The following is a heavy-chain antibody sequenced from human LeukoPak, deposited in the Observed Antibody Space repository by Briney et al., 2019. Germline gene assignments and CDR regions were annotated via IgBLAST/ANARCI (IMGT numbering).Heavy chain of an antibody. Sequence: GGSLRLSCAASGFTFSSYAMSWVRQAPGKGLEWVSAISGSGGSTYYADSVKGRFTISRDNSKNTLYLQMNSLRAEDTAVYYCAKVPVGATTEYYFDYWGQGTLVTVSS. CDR3: AKVPVGATTEYYFDY. CDR2: ISGSGGST. CDR1: GFTFSSYA. V-gene: IGHV3-23*01. D-gene: IGHD1-26*01. J-gene: IGHJ4*02.